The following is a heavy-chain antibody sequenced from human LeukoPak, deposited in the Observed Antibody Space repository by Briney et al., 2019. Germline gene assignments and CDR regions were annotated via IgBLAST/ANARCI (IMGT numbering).Heavy chain of an antibody. J-gene: IGHJ4*02. CDR3: AKHREFDY. Sequence: PGRSLRLSCAASGFTFSSYAMHWVRQAPGKGLEWVAVISYDGSNKYYADSVKGRFTISRDNSKNTLYLQMNSLRAEDTAVYYCAKHREFDYWGQGTLVTVSS. V-gene: IGHV3-30-3*02. CDR2: ISYDGSNK. CDR1: GFTFSSYA.